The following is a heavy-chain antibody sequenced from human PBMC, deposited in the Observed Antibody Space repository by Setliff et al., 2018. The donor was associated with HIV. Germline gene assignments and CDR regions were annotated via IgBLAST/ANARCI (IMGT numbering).Heavy chain of an antibody. CDR2: INHSGNT. CDR3: ARHQYCTTGVCYTAGIDY. V-gene: IGHV4-34*01. CDR1: GGSFTGYY. D-gene: IGHD2-8*01. J-gene: IGHJ4*02. Sequence: PSETLSLTCAVSGGSFTGYYWSWIRQTPGKGLEWIAEINHSGNTNYNPSLKSRVTISVVTSKSQFSLKLTSVTAADTAVYYCARHQYCTTGVCYTAGIDYWGQGTLVTVSS.